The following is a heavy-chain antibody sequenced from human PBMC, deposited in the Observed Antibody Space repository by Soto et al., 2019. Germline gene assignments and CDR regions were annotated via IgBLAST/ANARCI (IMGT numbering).Heavy chain of an antibody. D-gene: IGHD4-17*01. V-gene: IGHV4-34*01. CDR3: ARSRSMTTVTTWAFDI. Sequence: QVQLQQWGAGLLKPSETLSLTCAVYGGSFSGYYWSWIRQPPGKGLEWIGEINHSGSTNYNPSLKSRVTTSVDTSKNQFSLKLSSLTAADMAVYYCARSRSMTTVTTWAFDIWGQGTMVTVSS. J-gene: IGHJ3*02. CDR1: GGSFSGYY. CDR2: INHSGST.